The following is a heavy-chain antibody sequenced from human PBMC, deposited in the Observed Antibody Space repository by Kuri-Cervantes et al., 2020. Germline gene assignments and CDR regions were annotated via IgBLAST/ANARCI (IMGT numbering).Heavy chain of an antibody. CDR1: GGSFSGYY. D-gene: IGHD5-24*01. Sequence: SETLSLTCAVYGGSFSGYYWSWIRQPPGKGLEWIGDINHSGSTNYNPSLKSRVTISVDTSKNQLPLKLSSVTAAVTGVYFCARAPFMANWFDPWGQGTLVTVSS. V-gene: IGHV4-34*01. CDR2: INHSGST. CDR3: ARAPFMANWFDP. J-gene: IGHJ5*02.